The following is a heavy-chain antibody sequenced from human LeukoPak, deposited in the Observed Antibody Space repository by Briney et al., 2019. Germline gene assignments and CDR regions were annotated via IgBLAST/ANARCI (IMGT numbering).Heavy chain of an antibody. J-gene: IGHJ5*02. CDR2: ISNDGSNK. CDR1: GFTFSSYA. Sequence: PGRSLRLSCAASGFTFSSYAMHWVRQAPGKGLEWVTVISNDGSNKYYADSVKDRFTISRDNSKHTLYLQMNSLRGEDTAVYYRATDVNWNGPGPFDPWGQGTLVTVSS. D-gene: IGHD1-1*01. CDR3: ATDVNWNGPGPFDP. V-gene: IGHV3-30-3*01.